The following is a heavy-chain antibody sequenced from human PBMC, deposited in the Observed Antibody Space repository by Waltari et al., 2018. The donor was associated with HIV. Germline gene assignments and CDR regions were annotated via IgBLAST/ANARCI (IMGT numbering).Heavy chain of an antibody. CDR1: GGSFSGYY. CDR3: ARGPRDNLDY. D-gene: IGHD1-20*01. Sequence: QVQLRQWGAGLLKPSETLSLTCAVYGGSFSGYYCSWIHHSPGKGLQWLGDINDSGSPNYNMSLKSRLTISLDTSQKQFSLKLSSLTAADAAVYYCARGPRDNLDYWGQGTLVAVSS. CDR2: INDSGSP. J-gene: IGHJ4*02. V-gene: IGHV4-34*01.